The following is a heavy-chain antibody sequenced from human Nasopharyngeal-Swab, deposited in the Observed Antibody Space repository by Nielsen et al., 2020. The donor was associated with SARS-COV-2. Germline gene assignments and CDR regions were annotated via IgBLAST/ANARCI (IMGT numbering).Heavy chain of an antibody. D-gene: IGHD2-21*02. V-gene: IGHV7-4-1*02. J-gene: IGHJ5*02. CDR1: VYTFTSYA. CDR3: ARVNCGGDCRIDP. CDR2: INTNTGNP. Sequence: ASVTVSCKASVYTFTSYAMHWVRQAPGQGLEWMGWINTNTGNPTYAQGFTGRFVFSLDTSVSTAYLQISSLKAEDTAVYYCARVNCGGDCRIDPWGQGTLVTVSS.